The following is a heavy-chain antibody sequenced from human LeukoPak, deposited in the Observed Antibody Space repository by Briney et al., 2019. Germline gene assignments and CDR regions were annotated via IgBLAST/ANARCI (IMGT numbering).Heavy chain of an antibody. CDR3: ARRRGSYVDY. Sequence: SETPSLTCTVSGGSISSYYWSWIRQPPGKGLEWIGYIYYSGSTIYNPSLKSRVTITVDTSKNQFSLKLSSVTAADTAVYYCARRRGSYVDYWGQGTLVTVSS. V-gene: IGHV4-59*08. D-gene: IGHD3-16*01. CDR1: GGSISSYY. J-gene: IGHJ4*02. CDR2: IYYSGST.